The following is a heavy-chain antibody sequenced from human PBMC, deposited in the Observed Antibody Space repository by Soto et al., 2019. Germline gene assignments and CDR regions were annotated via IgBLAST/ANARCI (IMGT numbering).Heavy chain of an antibody. CDR1: GIAFSRYG. CDR2: IWHDGSDK. J-gene: IGHJ1*01. V-gene: IGHV3-33*01. Sequence: PVGSLRLSCVASGIAFSRYGMHWVRQAPGKVLEWLALIWHDGSDKYYADSVTVRFTISRDNSKNTVFVEMNSLRVEDTSVYYCVRASRGSIEYFQRWGQGTLVTVSS. CDR3: VRASRGSIEYFQR. D-gene: IGHD5-12*01.